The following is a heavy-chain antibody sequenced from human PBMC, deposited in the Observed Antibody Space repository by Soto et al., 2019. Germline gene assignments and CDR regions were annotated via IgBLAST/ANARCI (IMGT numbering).Heavy chain of an antibody. J-gene: IGHJ6*02. CDR2: ISSRGDT. CDR3: RGRASGDHWLSIGGEDNYYGLDV. Sequence: QVQLQESGPGLVKPSQTLSLTCFVSGGSINSGTYYWSWIRQHPERGLEWIGYISSRGDTYYRPSLKSRLTISADTSRSLISLKLTSATAADAAVYYARGRASGDHWLSIGGEDNYYGLDVWGQGTTVAVS. D-gene: IGHD3-10*01. CDR1: GGSINSGTYY. V-gene: IGHV4-31*06.